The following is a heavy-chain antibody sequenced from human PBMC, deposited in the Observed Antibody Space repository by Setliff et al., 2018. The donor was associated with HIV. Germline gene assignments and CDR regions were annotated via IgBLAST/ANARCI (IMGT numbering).Heavy chain of an antibody. CDR3: ARARAQLLLWFGESADAFDI. CDR2: INHSGST. CDR1: GGSFSGYY. Sequence: SETLSLTCAVYGGSFSGYYWSWIRQPPGKGLEWIGEINHSGSTNYNPSLKSRVTISVDTSKNQFSLKLSSVTAADTAVYYCARARAQLLLWFGESADAFDIWGQGTMVTVSS. D-gene: IGHD3-10*01. J-gene: IGHJ3*02. V-gene: IGHV4-34*01.